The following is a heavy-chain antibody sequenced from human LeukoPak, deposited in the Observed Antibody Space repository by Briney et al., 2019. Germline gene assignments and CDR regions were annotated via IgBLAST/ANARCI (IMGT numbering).Heavy chain of an antibody. D-gene: IGHD3-10*01. CDR2: IKPDGSQT. Sequence: AGGSLRPSCAASGFTFSNSWINWVRQALGKGLEWVSNIKPDGSQTYYLDSVKGRFTVSRDNAKHSAYLQMNSLRAEDTAVYYCFGSGSYSNWDQGTLVTVSS. J-gene: IGHJ4*02. V-gene: IGHV3-7*01. CDR3: FGSGSYSN. CDR1: GFTFSNSW.